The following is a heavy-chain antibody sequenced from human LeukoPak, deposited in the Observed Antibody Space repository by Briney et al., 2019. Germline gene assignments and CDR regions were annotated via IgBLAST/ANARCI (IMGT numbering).Heavy chain of an antibody. Sequence: GGSLRLSCAAPGFMFHDYAIHWVRQAPGKGLEWVSLISGDGGSTFYADSVKGRFTISRDNSKNSLYLQMNSLRSNDTALYYCARESESSGWYDYWGQGTLVTVSS. CDR3: ARESESSGWYDY. D-gene: IGHD6-19*01. J-gene: IGHJ4*02. CDR2: ISGDGGST. V-gene: IGHV3-43*02. CDR1: GFMFHDYA.